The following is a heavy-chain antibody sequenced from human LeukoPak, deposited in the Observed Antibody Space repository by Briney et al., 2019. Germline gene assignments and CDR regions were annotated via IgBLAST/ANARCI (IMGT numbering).Heavy chain of an antibody. CDR3: ARSKYQLLSQYNWFDP. J-gene: IGHJ5*02. Sequence: SETLSLTCTVSGGSISSGGYYWSWIRQHPGKGLEWIGYIYYSGSTYYNPSLKSRVTISVDTSKNQFSLKLGSVTAADTAVCYCARSKYQLLSQYNWFDPWGQGTLVTVSS. CDR2: IYYSGST. D-gene: IGHD2-2*01. V-gene: IGHV4-31*03. CDR1: GGSISSGGYY.